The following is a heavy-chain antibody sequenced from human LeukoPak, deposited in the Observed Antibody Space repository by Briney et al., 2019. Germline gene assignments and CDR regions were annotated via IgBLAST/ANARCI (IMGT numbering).Heavy chain of an antibody. Sequence: PSETLSLTCTVSGGSISSYYWSWIRLPPGKGLEWIGYIYYSGSTNYNPSLKSRVTISVDTSKNQFSLKLSSVTAADTAVYYCARDLPTMVRGVIIRPYAFDIWGQGTMVTVSS. CDR3: ARDLPTMVRGVIIRPYAFDI. V-gene: IGHV4-59*01. CDR2: IYYSGST. CDR1: GGSISSYY. J-gene: IGHJ3*02. D-gene: IGHD3-10*01.